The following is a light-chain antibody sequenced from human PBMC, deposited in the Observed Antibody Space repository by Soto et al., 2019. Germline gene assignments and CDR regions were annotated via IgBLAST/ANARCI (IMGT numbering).Light chain of an antibody. J-gene: IGKJ1*01. CDR1: PAIASF. Sequence: IQLTHSPSSLSASVLDIVTITCRASPAIASFLAWYQQKPGTAPKLLIYDAATLQSGVPSRFSGSRSGTEYTLTIGSLQPEDFATYYCQKLNGSPWKFGQGTKVDIK. CDR3: QKLNGSPWK. V-gene: IGKV1-9*01. CDR2: DAA.